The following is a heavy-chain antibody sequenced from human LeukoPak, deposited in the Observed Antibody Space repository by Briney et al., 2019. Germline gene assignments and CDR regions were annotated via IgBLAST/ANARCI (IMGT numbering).Heavy chain of an antibody. Sequence: SETLSLTCVVSGGSVSGYYWGWIRQPPGRGLEWLGYVYYSGSTNYNPSFKSRITISVDTSWNQFSLQLSSVTAADTAVYYCARIHRYCSGGACYVLDNWGQGTLVAVSS. V-gene: IGHV4-59*02. CDR2: VYYSGST. CDR3: ARIHRYCSGGACYVLDN. CDR1: GGSVSGYY. J-gene: IGHJ4*02. D-gene: IGHD2-15*01.